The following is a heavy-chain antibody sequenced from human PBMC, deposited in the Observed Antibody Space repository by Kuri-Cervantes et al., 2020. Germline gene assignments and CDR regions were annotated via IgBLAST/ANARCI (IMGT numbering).Heavy chain of an antibody. CDR1: GYTFTYRY. D-gene: IGHD2-2*01. CDR3: VRVVSTSCHIWANWFDP. Sequence: ASVKVSCKASGYTFTYRYLHWVRQAPGQGLEWMGIINPSGGSTSYAQKFQGRVTMTRDTSTSTVYMELSSLRSEDTAIYYCVRVVSTSCHIWANWFDPWGQGTLVTVSS. V-gene: IGHV1-46*01. J-gene: IGHJ5*02. CDR2: INPSGGST.